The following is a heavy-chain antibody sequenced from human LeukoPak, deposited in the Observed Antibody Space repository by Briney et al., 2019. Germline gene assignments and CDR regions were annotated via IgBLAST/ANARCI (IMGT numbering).Heavy chain of an antibody. Sequence: PSETLSLTCTVSGGSISGSSYYWGWIRQPPGKGLEWIGSIYYSGSTYYNPSLKSRVTISVDTSKNQFSLKLSSVTAADTAVYYCARRPGGYYDSSGYFDYWGQGTLVTVSS. CDR2: IYYSGST. CDR3: ARRPGGYYDSSGYFDY. CDR1: GGSISGSSYY. V-gene: IGHV4-39*01. D-gene: IGHD3-22*01. J-gene: IGHJ4*02.